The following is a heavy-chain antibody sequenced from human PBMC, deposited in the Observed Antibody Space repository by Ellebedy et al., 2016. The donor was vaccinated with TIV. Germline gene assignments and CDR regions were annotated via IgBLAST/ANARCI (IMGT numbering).Heavy chain of an antibody. Sequence: SETLSLXXTVSGYSISSGYYWGWIRQPPGKGLEWIGSIYHSGSTYYNPSLKSRVTISVDTSKNQFSLKLSSVTAADTAVYYCARDHLTADVNFDYWGQGTLVTVSS. J-gene: IGHJ4*02. D-gene: IGHD1-20*01. CDR1: GYSISSGYY. V-gene: IGHV4-38-2*02. CDR2: IYHSGST. CDR3: ARDHLTADVNFDY.